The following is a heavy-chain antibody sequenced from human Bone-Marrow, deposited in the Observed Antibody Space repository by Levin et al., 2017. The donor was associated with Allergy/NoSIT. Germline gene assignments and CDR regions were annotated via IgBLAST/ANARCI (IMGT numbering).Heavy chain of an antibody. V-gene: IGHV4-59*08. CDR2: IYYSGST. J-gene: IGHJ5*02. CDR1: GGSISSYY. Sequence: SETLSLTCTVSGGSISSYYWSWIRQPPGKGLEWIGYIYYSGSTNYNPSLKSRVTISVDTSKNQFSLKLSSVTAADTAVYYCARGKGAVAGMWWLGFDPWGQGTLVTVSS. D-gene: IGHD6-19*01. CDR3: ARGKGAVAGMWWLGFDP.